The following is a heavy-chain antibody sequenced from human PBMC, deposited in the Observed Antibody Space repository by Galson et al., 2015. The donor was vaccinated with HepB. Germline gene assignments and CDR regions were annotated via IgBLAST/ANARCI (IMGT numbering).Heavy chain of an antibody. CDR1: GYTFTDYV. CDR2: MNTNTGKP. D-gene: IGHD3-3*01. Sequence: SVKVSCKASGYTFTDYVVIWVRQAPGHGLEWMGWMNTNTGKPTYAPGFAGRFVFSLDTSVTTAYLQLSSLETDDTAVYYCARSPLRFLDWLPYYDYYYMDVWGEGTTVTVSS. J-gene: IGHJ6*03. CDR3: ARSPLRFLDWLPYYDYYYMDV. V-gene: IGHV7-4-1*02.